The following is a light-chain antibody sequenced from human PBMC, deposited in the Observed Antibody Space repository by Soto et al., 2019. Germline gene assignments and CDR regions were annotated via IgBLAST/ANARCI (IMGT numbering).Light chain of an antibody. V-gene: IGKV3-15*01. J-gene: IGKJ1*01. Sequence: EIVMTQSPATLPVSPGERATLSCRASQSVSSNLAWYQQKPGQAPRFLIYGASTRATGIPARFSGSGSGTEFTLTISSLQSEDFAVYYCQQYNNWPGTFGQGTKVDIK. CDR1: QSVSSN. CDR2: GAS. CDR3: QQYNNWPGT.